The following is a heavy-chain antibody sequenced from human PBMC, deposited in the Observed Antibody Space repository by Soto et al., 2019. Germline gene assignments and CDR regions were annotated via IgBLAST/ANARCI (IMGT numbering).Heavy chain of an antibody. CDR2: FYYSGST. CDR1: GGSISSGPYS. V-gene: IGHV4-39*01. J-gene: IGHJ4*02. CDR3: VSPEGYYDSSGYTLDF. D-gene: IGHD3-22*01. Sequence: SETLSLTCTVSGGSISSGPYSWGWIRQPPGKGLEWIWTFYYSGSTHYNPSLESRVTISIDTSKNQFSLKLNSVTAADTAVYYCVSPEGYYDSSGYTLDFWGQGTLVTVSS.